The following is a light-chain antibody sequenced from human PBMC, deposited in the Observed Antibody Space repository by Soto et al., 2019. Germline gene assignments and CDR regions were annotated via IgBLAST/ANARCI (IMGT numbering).Light chain of an antibody. CDR1: QSVNSN. V-gene: IGKV3-15*01. CDR2: DAA. J-gene: IGKJ1*01. Sequence: EIVMTQSPGTLSVSPGERATLSCRASQSVNSNLAWYQQKPGQSPRLLIYDAATRATDIPARFSGSGSGTKFTLTISSLQSEDFAVYYCQQYHDWPRTFGQGTKVEIK. CDR3: QQYHDWPRT.